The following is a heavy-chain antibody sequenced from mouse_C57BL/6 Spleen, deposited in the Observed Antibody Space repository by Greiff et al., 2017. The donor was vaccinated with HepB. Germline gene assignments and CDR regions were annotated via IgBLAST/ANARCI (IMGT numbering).Heavy chain of an antibody. J-gene: IGHJ2*01. CDR2: IYWDDDK. CDR3: ARSEDYGSSYRFDY. V-gene: IGHV8-12*01. CDR1: GFSLSTSGMG. Sequence: QVTLKESGPGILQSSQTLSLTCSFSGFSLSTSGMGVSWIRQPSGKGLEWLAHIYWDDDKRYNPSLKSRLTISKDISRNQVFLKITSVDTADTATYYCARSEDYGSSYRFDYWGQGTTLTVSS. D-gene: IGHD1-1*01.